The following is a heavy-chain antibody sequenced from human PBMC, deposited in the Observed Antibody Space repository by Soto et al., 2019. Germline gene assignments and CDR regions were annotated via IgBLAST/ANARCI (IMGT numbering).Heavy chain of an antibody. CDR3: ARRYSPGYCSGGDSCYYYYYYMDV. D-gene: IGHD2-15*01. J-gene: IGHJ6*03. CDR1: GDSISTYY. CDR2: IYYRGST. V-gene: IGHV4-59*08. Sequence: SETLSLTCNVSGDSISTYYWNWIRQSTGKGLEWIGYIYYRGSTNYNPSLKSRVTISVDTSKNQFSLKLSSVTAADTAVYYCARRYSPGYCSGGDSCYYYYYYMDVWGRGAPVTVSS.